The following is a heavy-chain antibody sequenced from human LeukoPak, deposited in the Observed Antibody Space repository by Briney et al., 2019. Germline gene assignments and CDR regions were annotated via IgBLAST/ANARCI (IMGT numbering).Heavy chain of an antibody. D-gene: IGHD2-2*02. CDR1: GFTFSSYG. V-gene: IGHV3-33*01. Sequence: GGSLRLSCAASGFTFSSYGMHWVRQAPGKGLEWVAVIWYDGGNKYYADSVKGRFTISRDNSKNTLYLQMNSLRAEDTAVYYCARKGYCSSTSCYTGGYYYYYMDVWGKGTTVTVSS. CDR2: IWYDGGNK. J-gene: IGHJ6*03. CDR3: ARKGYCSSTSCYTGGYYYYYMDV.